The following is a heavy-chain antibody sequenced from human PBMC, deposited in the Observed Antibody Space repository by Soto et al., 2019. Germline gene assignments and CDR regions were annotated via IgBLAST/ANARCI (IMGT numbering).Heavy chain of an antibody. J-gene: IGHJ6*02. CDR3: ARGRAAAGDYYYYGMDV. D-gene: IGHD6-13*01. V-gene: IGHV4-4*02. Sequence: PSETLSLTCAVSGGSISSSNWWSWVRQPPGKGLEWIGEIYHSGSTNYNPSLKSRVTISVDKSKNQFSLKLSSVTAADTAVYYCARGRAAAGDYYYYGMDVWGQGTTVTVSS. CDR2: IYHSGST. CDR1: GGSISSSNW.